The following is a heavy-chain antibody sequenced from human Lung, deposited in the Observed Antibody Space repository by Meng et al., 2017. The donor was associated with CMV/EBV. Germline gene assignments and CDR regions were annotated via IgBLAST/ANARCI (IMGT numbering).Heavy chain of an antibody. Sequence: GESXKISXAASGFTFDNYEMNWVRQAPGKGLEWISYINKNGFNIEYADSVKGRFTITRDNAKNSLFLQLDSLRADDTAVYYCARNTLSYYGMDLWGQGTTVTVSS. CDR3: ARNTLSYYGMDL. CDR1: GFTFDNYE. D-gene: IGHD1/OR15-1a*01. J-gene: IGHJ6*02. CDR2: INKNGFNI. V-gene: IGHV3-48*03.